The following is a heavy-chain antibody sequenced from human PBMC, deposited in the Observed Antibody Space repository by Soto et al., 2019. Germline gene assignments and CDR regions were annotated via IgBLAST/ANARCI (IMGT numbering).Heavy chain of an antibody. CDR2: IYYSGST. CDR3: ARRKAAAGYNWFDP. J-gene: IGHJ5*02. V-gene: IGHV4-31*03. D-gene: IGHD6-13*01. CDR1: GGSISSGGYY. Sequence: TLSLTCTVAGGSISSGGYYWSCIRQHPGKGLEWIGYIYYSGSTYYNPSLKSRVTISVDTSKNQFSLKLSSVTAADTAVYYCARRKAAAGYNWFDPWGQGTLVTVSS.